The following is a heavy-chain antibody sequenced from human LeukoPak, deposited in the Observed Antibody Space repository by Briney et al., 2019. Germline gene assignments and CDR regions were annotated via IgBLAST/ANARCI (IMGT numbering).Heavy chain of an antibody. CDR3: ATDDRDYYYYYMDV. Sequence: PGGSLRLSCAASGFTFSIYGMKWVCQAPGKGLEWVSSISSTGGDIYYADSVRGRFTISRDNAKNSLYLQLDRLRAEDTAVYFCATDDRDYYYYYMDVWGKGTTLTVSS. CDR1: GFTFSIYG. V-gene: IGHV3-21*01. J-gene: IGHJ6*03. CDR2: ISSTGGDI. D-gene: IGHD3-10*01.